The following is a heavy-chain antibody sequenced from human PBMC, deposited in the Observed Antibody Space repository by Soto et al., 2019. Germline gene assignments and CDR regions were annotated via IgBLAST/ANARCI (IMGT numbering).Heavy chain of an antibody. V-gene: IGHV3-30*18. D-gene: IGHD3-10*01. CDR2: MSYDGGNI. CDR1: GFTFSTYA. Sequence: QLQVVESGGGVVQPGRSLRLSCGASGFTFSTYAMHWVRQAPGKGLEWVAVMSYDGGNIYYADSVKGRFTISRDNAKNTLYLQMNRLRIEDSAVYYCVKGGAHGSGSSYRNYYGLDVWGQGTTVTVSS. J-gene: IGHJ6*02. CDR3: VKGGAHGSGSSYRNYYGLDV.